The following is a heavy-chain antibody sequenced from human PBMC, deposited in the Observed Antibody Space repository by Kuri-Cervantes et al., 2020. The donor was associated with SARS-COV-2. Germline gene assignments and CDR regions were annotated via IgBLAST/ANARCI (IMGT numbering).Heavy chain of an antibody. V-gene: IGHV3-53*01. CDR3: ARVTVTMIVGGYWFDL. D-gene: IGHD3-22*01. Sequence: GGSLRLSCAASGITVNSNYMSWVRQAPGKGLEWVSIIYNGGDTYYADSVKGRFTIARDTSKNTLYLQLNSLKNEDTAVYYCARVTVTMIVGGYWFDLWGQGTLVTVS. CDR2: IYNGGDT. J-gene: IGHJ5*02. CDR1: GITVNSNY.